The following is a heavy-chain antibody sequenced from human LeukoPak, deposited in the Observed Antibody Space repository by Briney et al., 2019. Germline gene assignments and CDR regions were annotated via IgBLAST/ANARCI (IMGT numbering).Heavy chain of an antibody. D-gene: IGHD5-24*01. V-gene: IGHV4-34*01. Sequence: SETLSLTCAVYGGSFSGYYWSWIRQPPGKGLEWIGEINHSGSTNYNPSLKSRVTISVDTSKNQFSLKLSSVTAADTAVYYCARRGRGYNPGFDYWGQGTLVTVSS. J-gene: IGHJ4*02. CDR2: INHSGST. CDR1: GGSFSGYY. CDR3: ARRGRGYNPGFDY.